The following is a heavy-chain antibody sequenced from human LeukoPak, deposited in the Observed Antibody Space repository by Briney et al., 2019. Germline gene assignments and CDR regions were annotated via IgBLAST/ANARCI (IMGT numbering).Heavy chain of an antibody. CDR1: GYTFSKHG. V-gene: IGHV1-18*01. CDR3: ARGPEGLYESIGYYFDN. Sequence: GASVKVSCKAFGYTFSKHGISWLRQAPGQGLEWMGWVSTYNHDTNYAEKFQARVTMTTDTSTRTAYMELRSLRSDDTAVYYCARGPEGLYESIGYYFDNWGQGTLVTVSS. CDR2: VSTYNHDT. D-gene: IGHD3-22*01. J-gene: IGHJ4*02.